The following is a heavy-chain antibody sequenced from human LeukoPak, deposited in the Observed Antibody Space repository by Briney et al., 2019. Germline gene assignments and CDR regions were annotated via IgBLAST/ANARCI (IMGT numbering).Heavy chain of an antibody. CDR2: ISGSGGST. CDR3: ASEVLLWFGEFDY. CDR1: RFTFSSYA. Sequence: GGSLRLSCAASRFTFSSYAMSWIRQAPGKGLEWVSAISGSGGSTYYADSVKGRFTISRDNSKNTLYLQMNSLRAEDTAVYYCASEVLLWFGEFDYWGQGTLVTVSS. D-gene: IGHD3-10*01. J-gene: IGHJ4*02. V-gene: IGHV3-23*01.